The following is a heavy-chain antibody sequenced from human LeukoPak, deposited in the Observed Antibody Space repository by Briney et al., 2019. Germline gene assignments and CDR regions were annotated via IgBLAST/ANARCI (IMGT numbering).Heavy chain of an antibody. V-gene: IGHV5-51*01. Sequence: GESLKISCKGSGYSSTSYWIGWVRQMPGKGLEWIGIIHPGESDTRHSPSFPGQATIAANKSISTTYLQWGSLKASDTAVYYCARPHSGYETFDYWGQGTLVTVSS. CDR1: GYSSTSYW. J-gene: IGHJ4*02. CDR2: IHPGESDT. D-gene: IGHD5-12*01. CDR3: ARPHSGYETFDY.